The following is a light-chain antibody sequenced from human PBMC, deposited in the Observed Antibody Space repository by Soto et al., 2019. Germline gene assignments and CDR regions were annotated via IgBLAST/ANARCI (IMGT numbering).Light chain of an antibody. V-gene: IGLV1-44*01. CDR2: NSN. CDR3: AAWDDSLTGPV. J-gene: IGLJ1*01. Sequence: QSVLSQPPSASGTPGQTAIISCSGSRSDIGSNFVNWYQHLPGTAPKLLIYNSNQRPSGVPDRFSGSKSGTSASLAISGLQPEDEADYYCAAWDDSLTGPVFGTGTKVTVL. CDR1: RSDIGSNF.